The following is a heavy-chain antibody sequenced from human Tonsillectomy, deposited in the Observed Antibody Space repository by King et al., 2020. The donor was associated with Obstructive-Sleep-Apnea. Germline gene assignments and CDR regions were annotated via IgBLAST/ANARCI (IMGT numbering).Heavy chain of an antibody. D-gene: IGHD3-22*01. CDR3: AKEDYYDSSGYTDY. V-gene: IGHV3-30*18. Sequence: VQLVESGGGVVQPGKSLRLSCAASGFTFRTYGMHWVRQAPGKGLEWVAVISYDGSSQYYRDSVKGRFTISRDNSKNTLSLQMNSLRTEDTAVYYCAKEDYYDSSGYTDYWGQGTLVTVSS. CDR2: ISYDGSSQ. CDR1: GFTFRTYG. J-gene: IGHJ4*02.